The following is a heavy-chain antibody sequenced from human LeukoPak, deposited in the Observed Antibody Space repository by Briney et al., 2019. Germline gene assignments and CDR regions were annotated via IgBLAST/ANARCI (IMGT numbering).Heavy chain of an antibody. V-gene: IGHV4-31*03. Sequence: TLSLTCTVSGDSISSGGYYWSWIRQHPGKGLEWIGYILYSGTTYHNPSLRSRIAMSVDPSKNQFSLKFKSVTAADTAVYYCARCTASCYANAFDVWGQGTLLTVSS. CDR2: ILYSGTT. D-gene: IGHD2-2*01. CDR1: GDSISSGGYY. CDR3: ARCTASCYANAFDV. J-gene: IGHJ3*01.